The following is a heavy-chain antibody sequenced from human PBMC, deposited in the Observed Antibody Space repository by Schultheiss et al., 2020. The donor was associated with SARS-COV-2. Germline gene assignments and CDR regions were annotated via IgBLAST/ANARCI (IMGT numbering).Heavy chain of an antibody. V-gene: IGHV4-39*07. CDR2: INHSGST. CDR3: ARGPYCSSTSCYSYNWFDP. J-gene: IGHJ5*02. D-gene: IGHD2-2*01. CDR1: GGSISSSSYY. Sequence: SQTLSLTCTVSGGSISSSSYYWSWIRQPPGKGLEWIGEINHSGSTNYNPSLKSRVTISVDTSKNQFSLKLSSVTAADTAVYYCARGPYCSSTSCYSYNWFDPWGQGTLVTVSS.